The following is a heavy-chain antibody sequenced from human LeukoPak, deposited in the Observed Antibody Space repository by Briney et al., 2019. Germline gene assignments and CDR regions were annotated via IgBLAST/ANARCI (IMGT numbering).Heavy chain of an antibody. J-gene: IGHJ2*01. V-gene: IGHV3-33*01. CDR2: IWSDESNK. CDR3: ARGVVGATTGWYFDL. D-gene: IGHD1-26*01. Sequence: LAGGSLRLSCAASGFTFSNYGMHWVRQAPGKGLDWVALIWSDESNKYYADSVKGRFTISRDNFKNTLYLHMNSLRAEDTTVYYCARGVVGATTGWYFDLWGRGTLVTVSS. CDR1: GFTFSNYG.